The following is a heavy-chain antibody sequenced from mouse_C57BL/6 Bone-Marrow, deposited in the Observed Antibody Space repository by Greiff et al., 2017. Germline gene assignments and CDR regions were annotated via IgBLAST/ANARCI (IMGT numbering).Heavy chain of an antibody. V-gene: IGHV1-69*02. J-gene: IGHJ4*01. Sequence: VQLQQPGAELVKPGASVKLSCTASGYNFTGYCMHWVKQRPEQGLEWIGRIDPADGDTKYNPKFQGKATLTVDTSSSTAYMQLSSLTSEDTAVXYCARCWAMDYWGQGTSVTVSA. CDR1: GYNFTGYC. CDR2: IDPADGDT. CDR3: ARCWAMDY.